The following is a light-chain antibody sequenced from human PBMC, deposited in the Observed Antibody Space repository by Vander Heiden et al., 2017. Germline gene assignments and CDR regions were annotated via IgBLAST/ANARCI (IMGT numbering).Light chain of an antibody. CDR3: QVWDSSRDHMV. CDR2: DDS. CDR1: NLGAKN. J-gene: IGLJ2*01. V-gene: IGLV3-21*02. Sequence: YVLTQPPSVSVAPGQTARITCGGNNLGAKNVHWYQQKPGQAPVLVVYDDSDRPSGIPERLSGSNSGNTATLTISRVEAGDEADYYCQVWDSSRDHMVFGGGTKLTVL.